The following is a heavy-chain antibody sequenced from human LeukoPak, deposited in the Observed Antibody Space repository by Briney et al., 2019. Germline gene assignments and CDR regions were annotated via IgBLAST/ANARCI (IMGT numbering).Heavy chain of an antibody. Sequence: ASVKVSCKASGYRFTSYYMFWVRQAPGQGLEWMGIINPSRGSASYAQKFQGRVTMTRDMSTSTVYMEMSSLRFEDTALYYCASGGHVRVYDSSAYYGHYWGQGTLVTVSS. J-gene: IGHJ4*02. CDR2: INPSRGSA. V-gene: IGHV1-46*01. D-gene: IGHD3-22*01. CDR3: ASGGHVRVYDSSAYYGHY. CDR1: GYRFTSYY.